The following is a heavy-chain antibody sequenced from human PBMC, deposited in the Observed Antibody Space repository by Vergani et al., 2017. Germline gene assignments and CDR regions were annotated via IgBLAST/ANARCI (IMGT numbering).Heavy chain of an antibody. J-gene: IGHJ4*02. CDR1: GFTFSSYA. CDR3: ARVIWDSSGWYSFDY. CDR2: ISGSGGST. Sequence: VQLVESGGGVVQPGRSLRLSCAASGFTFSSYAMSWVRQAPGKGLEWVSAISGSGGSTYYADSVKGRFTISRDNSKNTLYLQMNSLRAEDTAVYYCARVIWDSSGWYSFDYWGQGTLVTVSS. D-gene: IGHD6-19*01. V-gene: IGHV3-23*04.